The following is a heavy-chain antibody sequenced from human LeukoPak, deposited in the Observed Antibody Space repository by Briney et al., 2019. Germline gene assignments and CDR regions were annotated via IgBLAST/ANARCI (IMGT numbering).Heavy chain of an antibody. CDR1: GGSISSYY. CDR2: IYYSGST. Sequence: KPSETLSLTCTVSGGSISSYYWSWIRQPPGKGLEWIGYIYYSGSTNYNPSLKSRVSISVDTSKNQLSLKLSSVTAANTAMYYCARGSAFDIWGQGTMVTVSS. J-gene: IGHJ3*02. V-gene: IGHV4-59*01. CDR3: ARGSAFDI.